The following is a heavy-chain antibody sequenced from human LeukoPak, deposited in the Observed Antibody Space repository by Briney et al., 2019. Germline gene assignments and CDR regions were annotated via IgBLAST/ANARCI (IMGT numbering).Heavy chain of an antibody. CDR3: ARGLLWFGELKNNFDY. D-gene: IGHD3-10*01. Sequence: PGGSLRLSCAASGFTFSSYSMNWVRQAPGKGLEWVSYISSSSSTIYYADSVKGRFTISRDNAKNSLYLQMNSLRAEDTAVYYCARGLLWFGELKNNFDYWGQGTLVTVSS. CDR1: GFTFSSYS. CDR2: ISSSSSTI. J-gene: IGHJ4*02. V-gene: IGHV3-48*01.